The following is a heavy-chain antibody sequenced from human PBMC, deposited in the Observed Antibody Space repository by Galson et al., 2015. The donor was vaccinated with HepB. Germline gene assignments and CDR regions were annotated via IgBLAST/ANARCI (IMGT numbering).Heavy chain of an antibody. Sequence: SLRLSCAASGFIVSSNYMSWVRQAPGKGLEWVSVIYSGGRTYYADSVKGRFTISRDNSKNTLYLQMNSLRVEDTAMYYCASGWYFNYWGQGTLVTVSS. D-gene: IGHD2-15*01. V-gene: IGHV3-53*01. J-gene: IGHJ4*02. CDR1: GFIVSSNY. CDR2: IYSGGRT. CDR3: ASGWYFNY.